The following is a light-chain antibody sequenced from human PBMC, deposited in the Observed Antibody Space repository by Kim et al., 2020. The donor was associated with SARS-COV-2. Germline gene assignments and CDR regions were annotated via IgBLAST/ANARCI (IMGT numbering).Light chain of an antibody. CDR3: QQYNSYSGT. J-gene: IGKJ1*01. Sequence: DIQMTQSPSTLSASVGDTVTITCWASQSITSWLAWYQQKPGKAPNLLIYKTPTLESGVPSRFSGSVSGTEFTLTISSLQPDDFATYYCQQYNSYSGTFGQGTKVDIK. CDR1: QSITSW. CDR2: KTP. V-gene: IGKV1-5*03.